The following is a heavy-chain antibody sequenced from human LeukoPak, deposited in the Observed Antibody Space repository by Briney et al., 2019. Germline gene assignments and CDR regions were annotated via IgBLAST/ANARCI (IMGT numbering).Heavy chain of an antibody. V-gene: IGHV4-59*01. D-gene: IGHD3-16*01. CDR1: GGSITSYY. CDR3: ARGGGSRPFDY. CDR2: IYYSGST. J-gene: IGHJ4*02. Sequence: PSETLSLTCSVSGGSITSYYWSWIRQPPGKGLEWTGYIYYSGSTNYNPSLTSRVTISVDTSKTQLSLKLSSVTAADTAVYYCARGGGSRPFDYWGQGTLVTVSS.